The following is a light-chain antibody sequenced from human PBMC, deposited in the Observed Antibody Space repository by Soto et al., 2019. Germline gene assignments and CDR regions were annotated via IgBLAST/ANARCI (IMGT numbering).Light chain of an antibody. CDR1: QSISRW. V-gene: IGKV1-5*01. CDR3: QHFKSFPIT. Sequence: DIQMTQSPSTLSASVGDTVTITCRASQSISRWLAWYQQKPGKAPKVLIYESSLLQSGVPSRFSGNGPGTDFTLTISSVQPEDFATYYCQHFKSFPITFGKGTRLEIK. CDR2: ESS. J-gene: IGKJ5*01.